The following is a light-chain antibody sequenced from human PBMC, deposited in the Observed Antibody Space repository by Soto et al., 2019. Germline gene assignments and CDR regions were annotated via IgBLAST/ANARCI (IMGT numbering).Light chain of an antibody. Sequence: QAVVTQEPSLTVSPGGTVTLTCGSSTGAVTSGHYPYWFQQKPGQAPRTLVYNTSDKHSWAPARFSGSLLGGKAALTLSGAQPEDEAEYYCLLSYSGARVFGGGTRSPS. J-gene: IGLJ3*02. CDR1: TGAVTSGHY. CDR3: LLSYSGARV. CDR2: NTS. V-gene: IGLV7-46*01.